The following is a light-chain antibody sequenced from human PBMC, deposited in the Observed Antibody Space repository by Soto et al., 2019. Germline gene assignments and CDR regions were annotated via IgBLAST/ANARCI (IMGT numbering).Light chain of an antibody. CDR3: QQYHSPPFT. V-gene: IGKV4-1*01. J-gene: IGKJ3*01. CDR1: QSISYSSNNKNY. CDR2: WAS. Sequence: DIVMTQSPDSLAVSLGERATINCKSSQSISYSSNNKNYLAWYQQRPGQPPKLLMHWASTRESGVTDRFSGSGSGKDFTLTISSLQAEDVAVYYCQQYHSPPFTFGPGTKVDIK.